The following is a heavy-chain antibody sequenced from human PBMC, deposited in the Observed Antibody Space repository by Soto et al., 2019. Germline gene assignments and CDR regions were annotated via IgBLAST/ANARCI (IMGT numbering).Heavy chain of an antibody. Sequence: EVQLLESGGGLVQPGGSLRLSCAASGFTFGIYAMSWVRQAPGKGLEWVSSISGSAGSIYYAHSVKGRFTLSRDKTKNTLDLQMNSLRAEDTAVYHCARVAPEYSSTPRRFDFWGQGTLVTVSS. J-gene: IGHJ4*02. CDR3: ARVAPEYSSTPRRFDF. CDR2: ISGSAGSI. V-gene: IGHV3-23*01. D-gene: IGHD6-13*01. CDR1: GFTFGIYA.